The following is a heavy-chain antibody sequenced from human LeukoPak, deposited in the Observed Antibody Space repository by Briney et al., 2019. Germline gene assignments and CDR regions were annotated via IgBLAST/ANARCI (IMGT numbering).Heavy chain of an antibody. CDR2: IGTASDT. CDR3: ARGPPRGKYYYMDV. D-gene: IGHD1-1*01. Sequence: GGSLRLSCAGWGLTLSSLDMQGVREPIGQGLEWVSTIGTASDTYYPGSVEGRFTLSRDNAKNSLYLHMNSLTAGDTAVYYCARGPPRGKYYYMDVWGKGTTVTVSS. J-gene: IGHJ6*03. CDR1: GLTLSSLD. V-gene: IGHV3-13*01.